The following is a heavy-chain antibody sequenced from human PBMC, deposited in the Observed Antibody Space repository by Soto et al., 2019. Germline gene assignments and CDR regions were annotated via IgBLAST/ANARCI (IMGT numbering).Heavy chain of an antibody. CDR1: GGTFSSYA. V-gene: IGHV1-69*13. CDR3: ERVPDREAPKTGDYYYGMDV. J-gene: IGHJ6*02. Sequence: ASVKVSCKASGGTFSSYAISWVRQAPGQGLEWMGGIIPIFGTANYAQKFQGRVTITADESTSKAYMELSSLRSEDTAVYYCERVPDREAPKTGDYYYGMDVWGQGTPVTVSS. CDR2: IIPIFGTA.